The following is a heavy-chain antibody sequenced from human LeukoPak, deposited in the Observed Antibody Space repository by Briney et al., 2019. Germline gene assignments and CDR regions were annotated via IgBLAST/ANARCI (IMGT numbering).Heavy chain of an antibody. V-gene: IGHV5-51*01. CDR3: ARQGLTYYDFWSGPNNWFDP. CDR1: GYSFTSYW. J-gene: IGHJ5*02. Sequence: GESLKISCKGSGYSFTSYWIGWVRQMPGKGLEWMGIIYPGDSDTSYSPSFQGQVTISADKSISTAYLQWSSLKASDTAMYYCARQGLTYYDFWSGPNNWFDPWGQGTLVTVSS. D-gene: IGHD3-3*01. CDR2: IYPGDSDT.